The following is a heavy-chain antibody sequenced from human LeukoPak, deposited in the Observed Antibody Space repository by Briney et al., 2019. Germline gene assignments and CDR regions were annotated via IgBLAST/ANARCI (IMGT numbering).Heavy chain of an antibody. Sequence: SETLSLTCAVSGGSISSGGYSWSWIRQPPGKGLEWIGYIYHSGSTYYNPSLKSRVTISVDTSKNQFSLKLSSVTAADTAVYYCARGRYYDFWSGYPYMDYWGQGTLVTVSS. CDR1: GGSISSGGYS. CDR3: ARGRYYDFWSGYPYMDY. J-gene: IGHJ4*02. V-gene: IGHV4-30-2*01. CDR2: IYHSGST. D-gene: IGHD3-3*01.